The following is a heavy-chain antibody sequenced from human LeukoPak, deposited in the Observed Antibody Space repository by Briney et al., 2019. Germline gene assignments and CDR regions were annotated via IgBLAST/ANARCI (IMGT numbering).Heavy chain of an antibody. CDR2: MNPNSGNT. Sequence: ASVKVSCKVSGYTFTSYDINWVRQATGQGLEWMGWMNPNSGNTGYAQKFQGRVTITRNTSISTAYMELSSLRSEDTAVYYCARSVGYSRSDYWGQGTLVTVSS. J-gene: IGHJ4*02. CDR1: GYTFTSYD. D-gene: IGHD6-13*01. V-gene: IGHV1-8*03. CDR3: ARSVGYSRSDY.